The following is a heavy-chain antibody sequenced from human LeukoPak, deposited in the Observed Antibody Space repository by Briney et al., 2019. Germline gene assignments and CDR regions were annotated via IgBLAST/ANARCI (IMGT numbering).Heavy chain of an antibody. J-gene: IGHJ6*02. Sequence: GGSLRLSCAASGFTFSSYSMNWVRQAPGKGLEWVSSISSSSSYIYYADSVKGRFTISRDNAKNSLYLQMNSLRAEDTAVYYCARDDYGSGSYTYHNYYGMDVWGQGTTVTVPS. CDR1: GFTFSSYS. V-gene: IGHV3-21*01. CDR2: ISSSSSYI. D-gene: IGHD3-10*01. CDR3: ARDDYGSGSYTYHNYYGMDV.